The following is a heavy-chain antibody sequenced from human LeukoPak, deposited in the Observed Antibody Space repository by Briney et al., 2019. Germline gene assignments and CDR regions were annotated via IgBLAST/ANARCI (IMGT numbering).Heavy chain of an antibody. CDR2: IWYDGSNK. J-gene: IGHJ4*02. V-gene: IGHV3-33*01. CDR3: ATWRSGSSSDWYVLNY. D-gene: IGHD3-9*01. Sequence: GGSLRLSCAASGFTFSSYGMHWVRQAPGKGLEWVAVIWYDGSNKYYADSVKGRFTISRDNSKNTLYLQMNSLRAEDTAVYYCATWRSGSSSDWYVLNYWGQGTLVTVSS. CDR1: GFTFSSYG.